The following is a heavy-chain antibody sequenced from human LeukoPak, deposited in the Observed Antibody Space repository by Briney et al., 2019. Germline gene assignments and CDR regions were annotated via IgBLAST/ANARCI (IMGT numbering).Heavy chain of an antibody. CDR1: GFAFSLYW. CDR3: ANSPMILDGHY. CDR2: INPDGTKT. D-gene: IGHD3-22*01. Sequence: GGSLRLSCAASGFAFSLYWMTWVRQAPGKGLEWVANINPDGTKTSYADFVEGRFSISRDNAKNLLYLQMRSLRAGDTAVYYCANSPMILDGHYWGHGTLVTVSS. V-gene: IGHV3-7*01. J-gene: IGHJ4*01.